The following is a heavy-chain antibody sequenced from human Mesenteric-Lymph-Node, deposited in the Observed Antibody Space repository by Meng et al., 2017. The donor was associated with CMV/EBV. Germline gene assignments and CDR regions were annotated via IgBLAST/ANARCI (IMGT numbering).Heavy chain of an antibody. CDR3: ARTTYSSGWSYYYYYGMDV. CDR1: GGSISSSSYY. V-gene: IGHV4-39*07. J-gene: IGHJ6*02. D-gene: IGHD6-19*01. CDR2: IYYSGST. Sequence: SETLSLTCTVSGGSISSSSYYWGWIRQPPGKGLEWIGSIYYSGSTYYNPSLKSRVTISVDTSKNQFSLKLSSVTAADTAVYYCARTTYSSGWSYYYYYGMDVWGQGTTVTVSS.